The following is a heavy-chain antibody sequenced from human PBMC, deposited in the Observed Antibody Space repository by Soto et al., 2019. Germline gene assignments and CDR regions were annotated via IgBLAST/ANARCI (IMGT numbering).Heavy chain of an antibody. V-gene: IGHV3-33*01. CDR2: IWYDGSNK. CDR1: GFTFSSYG. CDR3: ARDGDITLFGVVILGGYYFDY. D-gene: IGHD3-3*01. Sequence: QVQLVESGGGVVQPGRSLRLSCAASGFTFSSYGMHWVRQAPGKGLEWVAVIWYDGSNKYYADSVKGRFTISRDNSKNTLYLQMNSLRAEDTAVYYCARDGDITLFGVVILGGYYFDYWGQGTLVTVSS. J-gene: IGHJ4*02.